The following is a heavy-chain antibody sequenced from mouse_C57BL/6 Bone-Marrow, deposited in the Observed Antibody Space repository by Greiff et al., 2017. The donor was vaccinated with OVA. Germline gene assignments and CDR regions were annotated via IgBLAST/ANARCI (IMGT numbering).Heavy chain of an antibody. CDR2: ISYDGSN. CDR1: GYSITSGYY. J-gene: IGHJ3*01. CDR3: ERDSPFAY. V-gene: IGHV3-6*01. Sequence: VQLKESGPGLVKPSKSLSLTCSVTGYSITSGYYWNWIRQFPGNKLEWMGYISYDGSNNYNPSLKNRISIARDTSKNQFFLTLNSVTTEDTATYYCERDSPFAYWGQGTLVTVSA.